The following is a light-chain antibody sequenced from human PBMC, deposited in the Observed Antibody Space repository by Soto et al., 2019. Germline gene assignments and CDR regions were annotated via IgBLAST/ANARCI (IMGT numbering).Light chain of an antibody. J-gene: IGLJ2*01. CDR1: SSNIGAGYD. CDR2: GNS. V-gene: IGLV1-40*01. Sequence: QAVVTQPPSVSGAPGQRVTISCTGSSSNIGAGYDVHWYQQLPGTAPKLLIYGNSNRPSGVPDRFSGSKSGTSASLAITGLQAEDEADYFCQSYDSGLSGYVVFGGGTKVTVL. CDR3: QSYDSGLSGYVV.